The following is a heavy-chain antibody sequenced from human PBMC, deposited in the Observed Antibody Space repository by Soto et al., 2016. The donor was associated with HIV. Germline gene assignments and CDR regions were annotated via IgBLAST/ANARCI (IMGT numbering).Heavy chain of an antibody. CDR3: ARPYGDRMHWYFDL. CDR2: ISYDGSNK. D-gene: IGHD4-17*01. V-gene: IGHV3-30*04. J-gene: IGHJ2*01. Sequence: QVQLVESGGGVVQPGRSLRLSCAASGFTFSSYAMHWVRQAPGKGLEWVAVISYDGSNKYYADSVKGRFTISRDNSKNTLYLQMNSLRAEDTAVYYCARPYGDRMHWYFDLWGRGTLVTVSS. CDR1: GFTFSSYA.